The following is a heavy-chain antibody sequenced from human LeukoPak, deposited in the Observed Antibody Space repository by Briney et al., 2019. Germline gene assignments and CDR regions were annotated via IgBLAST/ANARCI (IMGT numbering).Heavy chain of an antibody. V-gene: IGHV3-30*01. J-gene: IGHJ4*02. CDR1: GFSFGSYA. Sequence: GGSLRLSCAAPGFSFGSYALDWVRQAPGKGLEWVAIISSDGGQTSYSDSVRGRFTISKDNSKSTIYLQVTSLRTEDTAVYYCARDTGRTTGAPYTLKYWGQGTLVTVSS. D-gene: IGHD1-1*01. CDR3: ARDTGRTTGAPYTLKY. CDR2: ISSDGGQT.